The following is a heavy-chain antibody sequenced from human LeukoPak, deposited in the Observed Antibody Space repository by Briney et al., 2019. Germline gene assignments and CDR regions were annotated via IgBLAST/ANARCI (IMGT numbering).Heavy chain of an antibody. Sequence: SVKVSCKASGFTFTSSAVQWVRQARGQRLEWIGWIVVGSGNTNYAQKFQERVTITRDMSTSTAYMELSSLRSEDTAVYYCAREGSSSSTSTFDYWGQGTLVTVSS. CDR2: IVVGSGNT. CDR1: GFTFTSSA. V-gene: IGHV1-58*01. D-gene: IGHD6-6*01. CDR3: AREGSSSSTSTFDY. J-gene: IGHJ4*02.